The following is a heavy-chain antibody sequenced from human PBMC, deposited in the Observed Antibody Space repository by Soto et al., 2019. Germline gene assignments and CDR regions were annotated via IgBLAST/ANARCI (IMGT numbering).Heavy chain of an antibody. Sequence: SETLSLTCAVYGGSFSGYYWSWIRQPPGKGLEWIGEINHSGSTNYNPSLKSRVTISVDTSKNQFSLKLSSVTAADTPVYYCARGLPYCSSTSCYASGWFDPWGQGTLVTVSS. V-gene: IGHV4-34*01. CDR3: ARGLPYCSSTSCYASGWFDP. CDR2: INHSGST. CDR1: GGSFSGYY. D-gene: IGHD2-2*01. J-gene: IGHJ5*02.